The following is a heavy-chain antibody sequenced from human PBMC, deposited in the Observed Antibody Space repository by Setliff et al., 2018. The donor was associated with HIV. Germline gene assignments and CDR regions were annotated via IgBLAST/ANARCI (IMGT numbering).Heavy chain of an antibody. CDR1: GYTFSDYY. J-gene: IGHJ3*02. Sequence: ASVKVSCKASGYTFSDYYMHWVRQAPGQGLEWMGWINPNSGNTGYAQKFQGRVTMTRNTSISTAYMELSSLRSEDTAVYYCARGPNYYDSSGYYYRDAFDIWGQGTMVTVSS. CDR2: INPNSGNT. V-gene: IGHV1-8*02. CDR3: ARGPNYYDSSGYYYRDAFDI. D-gene: IGHD3-22*01.